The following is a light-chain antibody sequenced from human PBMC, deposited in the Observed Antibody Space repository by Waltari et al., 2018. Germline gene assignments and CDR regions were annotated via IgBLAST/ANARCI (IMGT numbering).Light chain of an antibody. Sequence: DIVMTQSPDSLAVSLGERATINCKSSQSVLYSSNNKNYLAWYQQKPGQPPKLLIYWASTRESGVPDRFRGGGSGTDFTLTISSLQAEDVAVYYCQQYYSTPPRFGQGTKVEIK. CDR1: QSVLYSSNNKNY. CDR2: WAS. J-gene: IGKJ1*01. V-gene: IGKV4-1*01. CDR3: QQYYSTPPR.